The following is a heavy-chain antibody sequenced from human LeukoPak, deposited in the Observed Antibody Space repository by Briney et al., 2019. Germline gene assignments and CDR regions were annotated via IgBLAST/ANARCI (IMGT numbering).Heavy chain of an antibody. Sequence: GGSLRLSCAASGLTFSTYSMTWVRQGPGKGLEWVSSIFISGAKTFYADSVKGRFTISRDNSKNTLYLQMNSLRVEDTAVYYCAKDVVPDSGWDLDYWGQGTLVTVSS. CDR2: IFISGAKT. CDR3: AKDVVPDSGWDLDY. D-gene: IGHD6-19*01. CDR1: GLTFSTYS. V-gene: IGHV3-23*01. J-gene: IGHJ4*02.